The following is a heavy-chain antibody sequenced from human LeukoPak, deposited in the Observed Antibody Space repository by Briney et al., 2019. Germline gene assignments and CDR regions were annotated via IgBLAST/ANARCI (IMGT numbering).Heavy chain of an antibody. CDR2: IYYSGST. CDR1: GGSISSSY. J-gene: IGHJ3*02. CDR3: ASAYTTGWSGRAFDI. D-gene: IGHD6-19*01. V-gene: IGHV4-59*08. Sequence: SETLSLTCTVSGGSISSSYWSWIRQPPGKGLEWIGFIYYSGSTNYNPSLKSRVTISVDTSKNQFSPKLSSVTAADTAVYYCASAYTTGWSGRAFDIWGQGTMVTVSS.